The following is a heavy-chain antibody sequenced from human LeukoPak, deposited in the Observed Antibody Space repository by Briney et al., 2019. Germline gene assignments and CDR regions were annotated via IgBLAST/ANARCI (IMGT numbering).Heavy chain of an antibody. CDR3: TRLGLFYDSSGYYHLPFEH. J-gene: IGHJ4*02. V-gene: IGHV4-39*01. CDR1: GGSISTSSYY. D-gene: IGHD3-22*01. Sequence: PSETLSLTCTVSGGSISTSSYYWGWIRQPPGKGLECIGTMYYSGTTYYNPSLNSRITISVDTSKNQFSLRLNSVTAADTAVYYCTRLGLFYDSSGYYHLPFEHWGQGTLATVSS. CDR2: MYYSGTT.